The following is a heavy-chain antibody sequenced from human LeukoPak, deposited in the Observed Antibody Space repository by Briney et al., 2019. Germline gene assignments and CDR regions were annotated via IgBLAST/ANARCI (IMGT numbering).Heavy chain of an antibody. Sequence: GGSLRLSCAASGFTFSSYSMNWVRQAPGRGGEGCSSISSSSSYIYYADSVKGRFTISRDNAKNSLYLQMNSLRAEDTAVYYCARADSNYGGGLDFWGQGTLVTVSS. J-gene: IGHJ4*02. CDR2: ISSSSSYI. CDR1: GFTFSSYS. V-gene: IGHV3-21*01. D-gene: IGHD4-11*01. CDR3: ARADSNYGGGLDF.